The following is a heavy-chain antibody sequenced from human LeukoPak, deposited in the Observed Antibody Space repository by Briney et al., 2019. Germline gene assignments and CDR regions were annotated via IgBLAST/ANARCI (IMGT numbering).Heavy chain of an antibody. CDR1: GFALSNHA. V-gene: IGHV3-23*01. Sequence: GGSLRLSCVASGFALSNHAMSWVRQAPGKGLEWVSSISGSGDSTYYADSVKGRFTISRDNLKNTLYLQMNNLRAEDTAVYHCASRGYGYYFDYWGQGTLVTVSS. D-gene: IGHD5-12*01. CDR2: ISGSGDST. J-gene: IGHJ4*02. CDR3: ASRGYGYYFDY.